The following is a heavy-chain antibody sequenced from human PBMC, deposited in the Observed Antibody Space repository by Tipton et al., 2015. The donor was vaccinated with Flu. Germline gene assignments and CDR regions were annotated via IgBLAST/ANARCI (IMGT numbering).Heavy chain of an antibody. D-gene: IGHD1-7*01. Sequence: GLVKPSETLSLTCTVSGGSISSYYWSWIRQPAGKGLEWIGRIYTSGSTNYNPSLKSRVTMSVDTSKNQFSLKLSSATAADTAVYYCARDEGLELRYNWFDPWGQGTLVTVSS. J-gene: IGHJ5*02. V-gene: IGHV4-4*07. CDR2: IYTSGST. CDR1: GGSISSYY. CDR3: ARDEGLELRYNWFDP.